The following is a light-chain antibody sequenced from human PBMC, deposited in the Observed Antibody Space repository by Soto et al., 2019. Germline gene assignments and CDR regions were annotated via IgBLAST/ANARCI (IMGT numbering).Light chain of an antibody. Sequence: EIVLTQSPGTLSLSPGERATLSCRASQSLRSNYLAWYQHKPGQAPRLLIYDASSRATGIPDRFSGSGSGTDFTLTISRLEPEDFAVYYCQQYGNSPPITFGXGTRLEIK. J-gene: IGKJ5*01. CDR1: QSLRSNY. V-gene: IGKV3-20*01. CDR3: QQYGNSPPIT. CDR2: DAS.